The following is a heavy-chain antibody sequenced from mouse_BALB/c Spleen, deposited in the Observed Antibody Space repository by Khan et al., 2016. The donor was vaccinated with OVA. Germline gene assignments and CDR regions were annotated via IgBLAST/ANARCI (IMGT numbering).Heavy chain of an antibody. CDR2: ISYSGST. J-gene: IGHJ2*01. Sequence: VQLQASGPGLVKPSQSLSLTCTVTGYSITSGYGWNWIRQFPGNKLEWMGYISYSGSTNYNPSLKSRNSITRDTSKNQFFLQLNSVTTEDTATYYCARTARIKYWGQGTTLTVSS. CDR3: ARTARIKY. CDR1: GYSITSGYG. D-gene: IGHD1-2*01. V-gene: IGHV3-2*02.